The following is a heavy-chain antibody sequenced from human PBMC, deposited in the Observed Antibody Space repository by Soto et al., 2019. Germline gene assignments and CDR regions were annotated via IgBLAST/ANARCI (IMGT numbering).Heavy chain of an antibody. V-gene: IGHV1-69*13. D-gene: IGHD5-12*01. CDR3: ARERRGGYNWIAFDI. CDR2: IIPIFGTA. CDR1: GGTFSSYA. Sequence: SVKVSCKASGGTFSSYAISWVRQAPGQGLEWMGGIIPIFGTANYAQKFQGRVTITADESTSTAYMELSSLRSEDTAVYYCARERRGGYNWIAFDIWGQGTMVTVSS. J-gene: IGHJ3*02.